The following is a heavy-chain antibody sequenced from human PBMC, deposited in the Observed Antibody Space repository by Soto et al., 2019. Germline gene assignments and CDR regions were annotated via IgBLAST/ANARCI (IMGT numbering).Heavy chain of an antibody. CDR3: AGVSWFRGMDV. Sequence: SQPLSLTGSISWVSFSSNMGAWNWIRQSPSRGLEWLGRTYYRSNWSNDYAVSVKSRITINPDTSRNQFSLHLYSVTPEDTAVYYCAGVSWFRGMDVWGQGTPVT. D-gene: IGHD3-10*01. J-gene: IGHJ6*02. V-gene: IGHV6-1*01. CDR1: WVSFSSNMGA. CDR2: TYYRSNWSN.